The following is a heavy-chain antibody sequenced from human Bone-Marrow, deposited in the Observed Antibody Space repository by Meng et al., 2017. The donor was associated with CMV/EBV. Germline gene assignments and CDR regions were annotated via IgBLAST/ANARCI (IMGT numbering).Heavy chain of an antibody. D-gene: IGHD6-19*01. CDR2: ISSSSSTI. J-gene: IGHJ6*02. V-gene: IGHV3-48*04. CDR3: ARDIGEGLGSGWPWHYYGMDV. Sequence: GGSLRLSCAASGFTFSSYSMNWVRQAPGKGLEWVSYISSSSSTIYYADSVKGRFTISRDNAKNSLYLQMNSLRAEDTAVYYCARDIGEGLGSGWPWHYYGMDVWGQGTTVTVSS. CDR1: GFTFSSYS.